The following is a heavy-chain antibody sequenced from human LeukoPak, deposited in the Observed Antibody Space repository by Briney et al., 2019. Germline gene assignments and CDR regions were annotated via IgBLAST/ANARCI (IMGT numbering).Heavy chain of an antibody. J-gene: IGHJ3*02. CDR1: GYTFTGYY. CDR2: INPNSGGT. V-gene: IGHV1-2*02. D-gene: IGHD6-13*01. CDR3: ARSIAAAGHDAFDI. Sequence: ASVKVSCKASGYTFTGYYMHWVRQAPGQGLEWMGWINPNSGGTNYAQKFQGRVTMTRDTSISTAYMELSRLRSDDTAVYYCARSIAAAGHDAFDIWGQGTMVTVSS.